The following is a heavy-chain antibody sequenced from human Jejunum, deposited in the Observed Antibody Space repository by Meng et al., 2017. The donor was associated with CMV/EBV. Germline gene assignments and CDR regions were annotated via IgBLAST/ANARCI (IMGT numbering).Heavy chain of an antibody. CDR2: INPSTGST. CDR3: ARDSPLVY. V-gene: IGHV1-46*01. J-gene: IGHJ4*02. CDR1: GYMFTRYP. Sequence: SCKASGYMFTRYPMQWVRPAPGQGLEWMGMINPSTGSTTYTEKFQGRVTMTSDTSTSTVYMEMTSLRPEDTAIYYCARDSPLVYWGQGTLVTVSS.